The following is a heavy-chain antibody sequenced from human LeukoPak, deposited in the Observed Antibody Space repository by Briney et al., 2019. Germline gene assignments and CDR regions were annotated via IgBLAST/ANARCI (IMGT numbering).Heavy chain of an antibody. Sequence: GGSLRLSCAASGFTFGTRTVNWVRQAPGKALEWVSSISSRSSYICYADSVKGRFTISRDNANNSLFLQMNSLRAEDTAIYYCTSANFNTVTSNHYWGQGTLVTVSS. V-gene: IGHV3-21*01. CDR1: GFTFGTRT. CDR3: TSANFNTVTSNHY. J-gene: IGHJ1*01. D-gene: IGHD4-17*01. CDR2: ISSRSSYI.